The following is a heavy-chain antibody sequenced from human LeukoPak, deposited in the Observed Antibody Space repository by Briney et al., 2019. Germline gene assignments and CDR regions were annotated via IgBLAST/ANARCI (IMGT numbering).Heavy chain of an antibody. Sequence: QPGGSLRLSCAASGFTFSIYGMHWVRQAPGKGLEWVAVISYDGSNKYYADSVKGRFTISRDNSKNTLYLQMNSLRAEDTAVYYCAKVGGSYSDAFDIWGQGTMVTVSS. D-gene: IGHD1-26*01. J-gene: IGHJ3*02. V-gene: IGHV3-30*18. CDR3: AKVGGSYSDAFDI. CDR1: GFTFSIYG. CDR2: ISYDGSNK.